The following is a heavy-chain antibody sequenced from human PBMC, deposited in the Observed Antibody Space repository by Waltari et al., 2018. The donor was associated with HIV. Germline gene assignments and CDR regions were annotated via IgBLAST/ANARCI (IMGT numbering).Heavy chain of an antibody. V-gene: IGHV1-46*03. CDR2: INPSGGRT. CDR1: GYTFTSNY. J-gene: IGHJ5*02. Sequence: QVQLVQSGAEVKKPGASVNISCKASGYTFTSNYIHWVRQAPGQGLEWMGIINPSGGRTTYAQKFQDRVTMTMDTSTSTVNMELSSLRSEDTAVYYCARDVGHCSGGRCYRVGFDPWGQGTLVTVSS. D-gene: IGHD2-15*01. CDR3: ARDVGHCSGGRCYRVGFDP.